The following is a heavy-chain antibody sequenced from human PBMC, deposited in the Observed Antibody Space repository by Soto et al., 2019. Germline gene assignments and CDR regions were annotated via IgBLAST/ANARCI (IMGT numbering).Heavy chain of an antibody. CDR2: IRSKANSYAT. CDR1: GFTFSGSA. D-gene: IGHD6-19*01. Sequence: EVQLVESGGGLVQPGGSLKLSCAASGFTFSGSAMHWVRQASGKGLEWVGRIRSKANSYATAYAASVKGRFTISRDDSKTTAYLQMNSLKTEDTAVYYCTRESHSSGWYLDYWGQGTLVTVSS. CDR3: TRESHSSGWYLDY. V-gene: IGHV3-73*01. J-gene: IGHJ4*02.